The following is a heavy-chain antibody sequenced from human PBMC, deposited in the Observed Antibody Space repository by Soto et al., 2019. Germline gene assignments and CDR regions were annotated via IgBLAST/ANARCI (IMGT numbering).Heavy chain of an antibody. CDR3: ASMITFGGVNFDY. CDR2: IYYRGST. Sequence: PXEALSITWPCFGGSIRSHYWSLVLQATGKGLEWIGHIYYRGSTSYNPSLRSRSTISVDTSNNQFSLKLNSVTTADTALYYCASMITFGGVNFDYWGQGTQVTVSS. CDR1: GGSIRSHY. D-gene: IGHD3-16*01. J-gene: IGHJ4*02. V-gene: IGHV4-59*11.